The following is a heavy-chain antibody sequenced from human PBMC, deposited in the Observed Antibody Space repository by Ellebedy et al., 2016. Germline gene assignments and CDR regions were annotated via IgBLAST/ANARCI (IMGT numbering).Heavy chain of an antibody. D-gene: IGHD3-10*01. CDR1: GLTVRDNY. J-gene: IGHJ4*02. CDR3: ARAGGAGVALVRGGLDY. Sequence: GGSLRLSCAASGLTVRDNYINWVRQAPGKGLEWVSAVYADGATYYADSVKGRFAISRDNSKNTLYLQMDSLRVEDTAVYYCARAGGAGVALVRGGLDYWGQGTLVIVSS. V-gene: IGHV3-53*01. CDR2: VYADGAT.